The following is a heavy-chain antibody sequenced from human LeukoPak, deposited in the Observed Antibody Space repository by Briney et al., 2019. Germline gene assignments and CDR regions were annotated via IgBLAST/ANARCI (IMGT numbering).Heavy chain of an antibody. Sequence: TLSLVRTVSGGSLSRGGFYCGWIRQHPGTVLEWVGHIYYSGGTYYNPSLKNRDNISIHTSQNHFSQKLTSATAPDTAVYYCARIHIGSGSYRGSYYFDSWGQRTLVTVSS. CDR2: IYYSGGT. CDR3: ARIHIGSGSYRGSYYFDS. J-gene: IGHJ4*02. CDR1: GGSLSRGGFY. V-gene: IGHV4-31*03. D-gene: IGHD3-10*01.